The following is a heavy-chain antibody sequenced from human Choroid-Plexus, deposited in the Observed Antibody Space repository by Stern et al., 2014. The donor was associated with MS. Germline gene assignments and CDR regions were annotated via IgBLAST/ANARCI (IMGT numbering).Heavy chain of an antibody. D-gene: IGHD2/OR15-2a*01. J-gene: IGHJ5*02. V-gene: IGHV3-30*18. CDR2: VSYDGSNK. CDR3: AKDRQYLTYFFDH. CDR1: GFTLGSCA. Sequence: MKLVESGGGVVQPGRPLRLSCVASGFTLGSCAMHWVRQAPGKGLEWAAGVSYDGSNKYYADSVKGRFTISRDNSQNTLYMQMSSLRPEDTAVYYCAKDRQYLTYFFDHWGQGSLVTVSS.